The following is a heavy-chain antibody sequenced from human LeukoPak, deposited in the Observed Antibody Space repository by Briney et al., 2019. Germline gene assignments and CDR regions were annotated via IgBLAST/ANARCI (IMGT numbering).Heavy chain of an antibody. CDR2: ISSSSSYI. D-gene: IGHD3-22*01. J-gene: IGHJ6*02. CDR3: ARDLPMIVGYGMDV. V-gene: IGHV3-21*01. Sequence: GGSLRLSCAASGFTFSSYSMNWVRQAPGKGLEWVSSISSSSSYIYYADSVKGRFTISRDNAKNSLYLQMNSLRAEDTAVYYCARDLPMIVGYGMDVWGQGTTVTVSS. CDR1: GFTFSSYS.